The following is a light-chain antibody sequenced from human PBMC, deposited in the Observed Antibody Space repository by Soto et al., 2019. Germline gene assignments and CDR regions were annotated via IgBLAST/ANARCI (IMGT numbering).Light chain of an antibody. CDR3: QKYNSAPWK. Sequence: DIQMTQSPSSLSTSVGDRVTITRRASQGIRNYLAWYQQKPGKVPKLLIYAASTLQSGVPSRFSGSGSGTYFTLTISSLKPEDVATYYWQKYNSAPWKFGKGTKVEIK. CDR1: QGIRNY. V-gene: IGKV1-27*01. CDR2: AAS. J-gene: IGKJ1*01.